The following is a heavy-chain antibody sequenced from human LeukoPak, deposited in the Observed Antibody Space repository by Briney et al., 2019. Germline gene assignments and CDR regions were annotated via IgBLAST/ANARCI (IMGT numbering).Heavy chain of an antibody. CDR3: AREPTWDYMDV. Sequence: SETLSLTCAVYGGSFSGYYWSWIRQPPGKGLEWIGEINHSGSTNYNPSLKSRVTISVDTSKNQFSLKLSSVIAADTAVYYCAREPTWDYMDVWGKGTTVTVSS. CDR2: INHSGST. D-gene: IGHD1-26*01. V-gene: IGHV4-34*01. J-gene: IGHJ6*03. CDR1: GGSFSGYY.